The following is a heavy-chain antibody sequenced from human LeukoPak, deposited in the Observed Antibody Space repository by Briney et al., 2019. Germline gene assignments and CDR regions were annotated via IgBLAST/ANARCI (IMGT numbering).Heavy chain of an antibody. CDR3: ARVKYYYDSSGYYRIYYFDY. Sequence: SETLSLTYTVSGGSISSYYWSWIRQPPGKGLEWIGYIYYSGSTNYNPSLKSRVTISVDTSKNQFSLKLSSVTAADTAVYYCARVKYYYDSSGYYRIYYFDYWGQGTLVTVSS. CDR1: GGSISSYY. D-gene: IGHD3-22*01. V-gene: IGHV4-59*01. J-gene: IGHJ4*02. CDR2: IYYSGST.